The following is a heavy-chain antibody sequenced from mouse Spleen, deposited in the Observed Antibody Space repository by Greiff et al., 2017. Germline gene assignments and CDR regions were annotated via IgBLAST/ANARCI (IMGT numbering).Heavy chain of an antibody. V-gene: IGHV7-1*01. CDR2: SRNKANDYTT. CDR3: ARDERYYWYFDV. Sequence: EVKLVESGGGLVQSGRSLRLSCATSGFTFSDFYMEWVRQAPGKGLEWIAASRNKANDYTTEYSASVKGRFIVSRDTSQSILYLQMNALRAEDTAIYYCARDERYYWYFDVWGAGTTVTVSS. D-gene: IGHD2-14*01. CDR1: GFTFSDFY. J-gene: IGHJ1*01.